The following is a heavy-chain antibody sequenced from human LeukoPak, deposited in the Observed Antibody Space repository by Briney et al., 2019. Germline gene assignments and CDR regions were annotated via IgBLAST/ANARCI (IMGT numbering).Heavy chain of an antibody. D-gene: IGHD6-19*01. J-gene: IGHJ4*02. CDR2: ISSSSSPI. Sequence: GGSLRLSCVASGFTFSSYSMNWVRQAPGKGLEWVSYISSSSSPIYYADSVKGRFNISRDNAKNSLYLQMNSLRADDTAVYYCARSIAVAGNYWGQGTLVTVSS. V-gene: IGHV3-48*01. CDR1: GFTFSSYS. CDR3: ARSIAVAGNY.